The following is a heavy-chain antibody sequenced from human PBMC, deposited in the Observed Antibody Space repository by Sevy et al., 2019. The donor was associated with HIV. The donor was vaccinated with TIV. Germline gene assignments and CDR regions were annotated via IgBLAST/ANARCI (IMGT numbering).Heavy chain of an antibody. CDR3: ARGGGYSSGWWTFDY. CDR2: INPNSGGT. Sequence: ASVKVSCKASGYFFTGYYLHWVRQTPGQGLEWMGRINPNSGGTNYPQNFQGRVTMTRDTSISTAYMELSRLRSDDTAVYYCARGGGYSSGWWTFDYWGQGTLVTVSS. CDR1: GYFFTGYY. D-gene: IGHD6-19*01. J-gene: IGHJ4*02. V-gene: IGHV1-2*06.